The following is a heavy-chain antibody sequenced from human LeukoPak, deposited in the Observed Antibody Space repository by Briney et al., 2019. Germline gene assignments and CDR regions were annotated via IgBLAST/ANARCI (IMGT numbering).Heavy chain of an antibody. Sequence: SETLSLTCTVSGGSLSTSNYYWGWIRQPPGKGLEWIGNIFYSGSTYYGPSLKSRLTISLDTSRNQFSLKLSSVTAADTAVYYCARVLCSSTSCYDSYFDYWGQGTLVTVSS. CDR2: IFYSGST. V-gene: IGHV4-39*07. D-gene: IGHD2-2*01. J-gene: IGHJ4*02. CDR3: ARVLCSSTSCYDSYFDY. CDR1: GGSLSTSNYY.